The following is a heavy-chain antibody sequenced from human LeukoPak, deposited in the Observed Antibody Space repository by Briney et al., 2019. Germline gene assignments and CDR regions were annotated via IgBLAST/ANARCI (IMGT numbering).Heavy chain of an antibody. D-gene: IGHD2-15*01. J-gene: IGHJ4*02. CDR3: ATDRATQYFDY. Sequence: GGSLRLSCAASGITFRSYGMHWVRQAPGKGLEWVAFIWYDGSNKYYADSVKGRFTISRDNSRNTLFLQMNSLRAEDTAVYYCATDRATQYFDYWGQGTLASVSS. CDR1: GITFRSYG. V-gene: IGHV3-30*02. CDR2: IWYDGSNK.